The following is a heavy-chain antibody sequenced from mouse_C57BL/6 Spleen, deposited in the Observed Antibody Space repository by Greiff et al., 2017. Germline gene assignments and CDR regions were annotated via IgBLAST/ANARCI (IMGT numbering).Heavy chain of an antibody. D-gene: IGHD2-4*01. Sequence: QVQLQQPGAELVKPGASVKLSCKASGYTFTSYWMQWVNQRPGQGLEWIGEIDPSDSYTNYNQKFKGKATLTVDTSSSTAYMQLSSLTSEDSAVYYCARLWDYDGYWGQGTTLTVSS. CDR3: ARLWDYDGY. V-gene: IGHV1-50*01. CDR1: GYTFTSYW. CDR2: IDPSDSYT. J-gene: IGHJ2*01.